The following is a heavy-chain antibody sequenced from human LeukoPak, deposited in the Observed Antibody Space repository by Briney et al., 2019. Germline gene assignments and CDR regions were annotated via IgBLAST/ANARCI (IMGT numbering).Heavy chain of an antibody. Sequence: PSETLSLTCTVSGVSISSYYWSWIRQPAGKGLEWIGRIYTSGNTNYKPSLKSRLTISVDKSKNLLSLKLSSLTAADTAFYYCAGGPAGTAFDDWGHGTLVTVSS. CDR2: IYTSGNT. CDR1: GVSISSYY. D-gene: IGHD1-1*01. CDR3: AGGPAGTAFDD. V-gene: IGHV4-4*07. J-gene: IGHJ4*03.